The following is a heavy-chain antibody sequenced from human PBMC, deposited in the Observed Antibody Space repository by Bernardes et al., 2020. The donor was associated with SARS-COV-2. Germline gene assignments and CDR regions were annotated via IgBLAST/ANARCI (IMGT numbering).Heavy chain of an antibody. V-gene: IGHV3-66*01. Sequence: GGSLRLSCAVSGFTVSNNYMSWVRQAPGKGLEWVSVIYSVGSTYYADSVKGRFTISRDNSKNTVDLLMNSLRGEDTAVYYCARLDFITRRDYWGQGTLVTVSS. D-gene: IGHD3-9*01. CDR3: ARLDFITRRDY. J-gene: IGHJ4*02. CDR2: IYSVGST. CDR1: GFTVSNNY.